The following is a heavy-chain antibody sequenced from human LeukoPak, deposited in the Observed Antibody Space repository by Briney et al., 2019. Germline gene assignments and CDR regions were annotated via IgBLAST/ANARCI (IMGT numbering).Heavy chain of an antibody. Sequence: SETLSLTCTVSGGSISSYYWSWLRRPPGKGLEWIGYIDYSGSNNYNPPLKSRVTISVDTSKNQFSLQLSSVTAADTAVYYWERERGINWFDPWGQGTLVTVSS. CDR2: IDYSGSN. V-gene: IGHV4-59*01. CDR3: ERERGINWFDP. CDR1: GGSISSYY. J-gene: IGHJ5*02.